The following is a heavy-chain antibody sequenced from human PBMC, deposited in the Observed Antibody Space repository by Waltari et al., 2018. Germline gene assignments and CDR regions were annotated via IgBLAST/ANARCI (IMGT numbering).Heavy chain of an antibody. D-gene: IGHD3-22*01. Sequence: QVQLQESGPGLVKPSETLSLTCAVSGSSISSGYYWGWIRQPPGKGLEWIGTIYHSGYTYYNPSLKSRVTISVDTSKNQFSLKLTSVTAADTAVYYCARDPDADSSGYYSGHWGQGTLVRLL. CDR1: GSSISSGYY. CDR2: IYHSGYT. CDR3: ARDPDADSSGYYSGH. J-gene: IGHJ4*02. V-gene: IGHV4-38-2*02.